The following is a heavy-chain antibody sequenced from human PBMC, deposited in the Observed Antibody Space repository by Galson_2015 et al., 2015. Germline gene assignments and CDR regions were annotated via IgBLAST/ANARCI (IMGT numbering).Heavy chain of an antibody. CDR1: GFTFSSYA. Sequence: SLRLSCAASGFTFSSYAMHWVRQVPGKGLEWVAVISYDGSNKYYADSVKGRYTISRDNSKNTLYLQMNSLRAEDTAVYYCARALCSGGSCYSSRMRGMVDYWGQGTLVTVSS. D-gene: IGHD2-15*01. CDR2: ISYDGSNK. CDR3: ARALCSGGSCYSSRMRGMVDY. V-gene: IGHV3-30-3*01. J-gene: IGHJ4*02.